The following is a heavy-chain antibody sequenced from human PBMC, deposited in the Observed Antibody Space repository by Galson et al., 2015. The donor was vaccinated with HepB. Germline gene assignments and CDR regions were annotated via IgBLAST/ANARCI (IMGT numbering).Heavy chain of an antibody. CDR1: GFTFSRNA. CDR2: ISFDGSNK. D-gene: IGHD2-21*01. J-gene: IGHJ5*02. CDR3: TRGVLVAEHNWFDL. V-gene: IGHV3-30-3*01. Sequence: SLRLSCAGSGFTFSRNAMHWVRQAPGKGLEWVAVISFDGSNKHYADSVKGRFTISRDNFRNTLYLQMNSLRAEDTAVYYCTRGVLVAEHNWFDLWGQGTPVTVSS.